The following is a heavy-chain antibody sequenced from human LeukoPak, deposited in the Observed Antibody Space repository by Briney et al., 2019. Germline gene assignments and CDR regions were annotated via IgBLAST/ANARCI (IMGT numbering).Heavy chain of an antibody. Sequence: SETLSLTCTVSGDSISNSDHYWGWIRQSPGKGLEWIGSIYHSGSPYYNPSLKSRATISVDTSKNQFSLQLNSVTPEDTAVYYCAREIKQQLADYYYYGMDVWGQGTTVTVSS. J-gene: IGHJ6*02. V-gene: IGHV4-39*07. D-gene: IGHD6-13*01. CDR2: IYHSGSP. CDR1: GDSISNSDHY. CDR3: AREIKQQLADYYYYGMDV.